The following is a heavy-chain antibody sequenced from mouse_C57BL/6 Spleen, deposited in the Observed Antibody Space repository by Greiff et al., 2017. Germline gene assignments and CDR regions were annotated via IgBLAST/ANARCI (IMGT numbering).Heavy chain of an antibody. V-gene: IGHV1-69*01. Sequence: QVQLQQPGAELVMPGASVKLSCKASGYTFTSYWMHWVKQRPGQGLEWIGEIDPSDSYTNYNQKFKGTPTLTVDKSSSTAYMQLSSLTSEDSAVYYCARASVTTVVASRYWYFDVWGTGTTVTVSS. CDR1: GYTFTSYW. CDR3: ARASVTTVVASRYWYFDV. D-gene: IGHD1-1*01. J-gene: IGHJ1*03. CDR2: IDPSDSYT.